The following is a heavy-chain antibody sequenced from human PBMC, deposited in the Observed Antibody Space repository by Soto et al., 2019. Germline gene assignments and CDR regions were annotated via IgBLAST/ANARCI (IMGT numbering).Heavy chain of an antibody. Sequence: GASVKVSCKASGYTFTSYGISWVRQAPGQGLEWMGWISAYNGNTNYAQKLQGRVTMTTDTSTSTASMELRSLRSDDTAVYYCARDFLSLVVVAANDAFDIWGQGTMVTVSS. V-gene: IGHV1-18*01. D-gene: IGHD2-15*01. CDR3: ARDFLSLVVVAANDAFDI. CDR2: ISAYNGNT. J-gene: IGHJ3*02. CDR1: GYTFTSYG.